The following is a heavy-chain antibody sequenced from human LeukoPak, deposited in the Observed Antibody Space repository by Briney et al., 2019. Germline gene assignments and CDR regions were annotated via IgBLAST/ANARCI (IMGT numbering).Heavy chain of an antibody. D-gene: IGHD6-13*01. CDR2: IYSGGST. J-gene: IGHJ4*02. Sequence: GGSLRLTCAASGFTVSSNYMSWVRQAPGKGLEWVSVIYSGGSTYYADSVKGRFTISRDNSKNTLYLQMNSLRAEDTAVYYCARDPRVGIAAAGYWGQGTLVTVSS. V-gene: IGHV3-53*01. CDR1: GFTVSSNY. CDR3: ARDPRVGIAAAGY.